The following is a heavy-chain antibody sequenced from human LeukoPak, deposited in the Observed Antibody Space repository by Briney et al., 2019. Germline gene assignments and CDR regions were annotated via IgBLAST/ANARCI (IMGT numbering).Heavy chain of an antibody. Sequence: PSETLSLTCTVSGCSISSHYWSWIRQPPGKGLEWIGYIYYSGSTNYNPSLRSRVTISVDTSKNQFSLKLSSVTAADTAVYYCARVKGVVRKIFDYWGQGTLVTVSS. D-gene: IGHD6-6*01. J-gene: IGHJ4*02. CDR2: IYYSGST. V-gene: IGHV4-59*11. CDR3: ARVKGVVRKIFDY. CDR1: GCSISSHY.